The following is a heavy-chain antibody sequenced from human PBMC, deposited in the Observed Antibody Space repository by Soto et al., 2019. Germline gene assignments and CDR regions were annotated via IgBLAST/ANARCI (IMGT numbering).Heavy chain of an antibody. V-gene: IGHV3-30-3*01. CDR3: ARFKGCSGGSCYPYFDY. CDR1: GFTFSSYA. D-gene: IGHD2-15*01. J-gene: IGHJ4*02. Sequence: QVQLVESGGGVVQPGRSLRLSCAASGFTFSSYAMHWVRQAPGKGLEWVAVISYDGSNKYYADSVKGRFTISRDNSKNTLSLQMSSLRGEDAAVYYGARFKGCSGGSCYPYFDYWGQGTLVTVSS. CDR2: ISYDGSNK.